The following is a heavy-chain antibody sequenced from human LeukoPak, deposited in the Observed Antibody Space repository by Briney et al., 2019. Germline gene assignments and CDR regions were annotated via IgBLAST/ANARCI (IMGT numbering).Heavy chain of an antibody. CDR3: VKKNSSAYHSSLFDY. V-gene: IGHV3-23*01. Sequence: PGGSLRLSCEASGFIFNNYAMSWVRQAPGKGLQWVSSISGSGGSTDYADSVKGRFTISRDNSKDTLYLQMDSLRAEDTAIYYCVKKNSSAYHSSLFDYWGQGTLVTVSS. D-gene: IGHD3-16*01. J-gene: IGHJ4*02. CDR1: GFIFNNYA. CDR2: ISGSGGST.